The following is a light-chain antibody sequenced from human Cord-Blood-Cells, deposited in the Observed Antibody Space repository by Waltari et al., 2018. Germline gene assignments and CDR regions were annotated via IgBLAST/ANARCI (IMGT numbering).Light chain of an antibody. J-gene: IGLJ1*01. Sequence: QSAITHRASVSGSLGEWDSISGAGTSSDVGGDNYVAWYQQHPGKDPKLMIYDVSNRPAGVSNRFSGSKSGNTASLTISGLQAEDEADYYCSSYTSSSTYVFGTATKVTVL. V-gene: IGLV2-14*01. CDR2: DVS. CDR3: SSYTSSSTYV. CDR1: SSDVGGDNY.